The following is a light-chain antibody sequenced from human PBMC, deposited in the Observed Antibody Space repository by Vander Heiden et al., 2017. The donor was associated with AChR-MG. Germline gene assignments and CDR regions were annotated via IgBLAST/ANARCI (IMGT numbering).Light chain of an antibody. V-gene: IGLV2-11*01. CDR3: CSYAGSYTFEV. CDR2: DVS. CDR1: SSDVGGYNY. J-gene: IGLJ3*02. Sequence: QSALTQPRPVSASPGQSVTISCTGTSSDVGGYNYVSWYQQHPGKAPKLMIYDVSKRPSGVPDRFSGSKSGNTASLTISGLQAEDEADYYCCSYAGSYTFEVFGGGTKLTGL.